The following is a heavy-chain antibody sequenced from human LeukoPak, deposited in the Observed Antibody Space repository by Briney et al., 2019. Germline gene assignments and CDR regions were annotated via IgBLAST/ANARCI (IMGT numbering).Heavy chain of an antibody. Sequence: GGSLRLSCAASGFTFSNYDMHWVRQAPGKGLEWVSAISSSSSYIYYADSIKGRFTISRDNAENSPYLQMNSLRAVDTAVYFCARGEEKATITALDSWGQGTLVTVSS. J-gene: IGHJ4*02. CDR3: ARGEEKATITALDS. V-gene: IGHV3-21*01. CDR2: ISSSSSYI. D-gene: IGHD5-24*01. CDR1: GFTFSNYD.